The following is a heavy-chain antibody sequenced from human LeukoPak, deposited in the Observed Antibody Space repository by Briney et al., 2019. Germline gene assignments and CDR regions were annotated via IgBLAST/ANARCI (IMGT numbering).Heavy chain of an antibody. CDR3: ARGDYYDSGTSFTDAFDI. D-gene: IGHD3-10*01. J-gene: IGHJ3*02. CDR1: GFPFSRYW. Sequence: PGGSLRLSCAASGFPFSRYWMSWVRQAPGKGLYWVANIKQDGSEKYYVDSLKGRFTISRDNAKNSLYLQMNSLRAEDTAVYYCARGDYYDSGTSFTDAFDIWGQGTMVTVSS. CDR2: IKQDGSEK. V-gene: IGHV3-7*04.